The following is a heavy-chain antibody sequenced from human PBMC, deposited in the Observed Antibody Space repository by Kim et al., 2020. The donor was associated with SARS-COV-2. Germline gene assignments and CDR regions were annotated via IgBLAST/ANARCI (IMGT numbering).Heavy chain of an antibody. CDR2: ISSSTSTI. D-gene: IGHD2-15*01. CDR3: ASVGRSSYSMDG. V-gene: IGHV3-48*02. CDR1: GFIFSSYS. Sequence: GGSLRLSCAASGFIFSSYSMDWVRQAPGKGLQWVSYISSSTSTIYYADSVKGRFTISRDNAGNSLYLQMNSLRDEDTAVYYCASVGRSSYSMDGWGQGTTGTVSS. J-gene: IGHJ6*02.